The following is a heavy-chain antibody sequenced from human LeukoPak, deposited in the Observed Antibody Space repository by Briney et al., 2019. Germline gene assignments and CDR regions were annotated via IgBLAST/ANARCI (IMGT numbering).Heavy chain of an antibody. J-gene: IGHJ6*02. D-gene: IGHD4-11*01. CDR1: GASFSNDY. CDR2: IYHNGRT. CDR3: ARRRDDYSNCYYYYGMDV. V-gene: IGHV4-59*08. Sequence: PSETLSLTCTVSGASFSNDYWSWVRQAPGKGLEWIGYIYHNGRTNYSPSLKSRITMSIDTSQNQFSLKLSSVTAADTAVYYCARRRDDYSNCYYYYGMDVWGQGTTVTVSS.